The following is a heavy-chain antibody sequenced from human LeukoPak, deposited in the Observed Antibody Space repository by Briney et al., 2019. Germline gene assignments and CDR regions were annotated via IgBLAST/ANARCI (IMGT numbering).Heavy chain of an antibody. Sequence: PQTLSLTCAVYGGSLSGYYWSWIRQPPGKGREWIGEINHSGSTNYNPSLKGRVTISVDTSKKQFSLKLSSVTAADTAVYYCARATVAGKGPNWFDPWGQGTLVTVSS. J-gene: IGHJ5*02. CDR1: GGSLSGYY. CDR3: ARATVAGKGPNWFDP. D-gene: IGHD6-19*01. V-gene: IGHV4-34*01. CDR2: INHSGST.